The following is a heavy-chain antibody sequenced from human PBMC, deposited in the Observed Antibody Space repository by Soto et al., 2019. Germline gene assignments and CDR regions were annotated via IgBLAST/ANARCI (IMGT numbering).Heavy chain of an antibody. V-gene: IGHV3-30-3*01. J-gene: IGHJ6*02. Sequence: GGSLRLSCAASGFTFSSYAMHWVRQAPGKGLEWVAGISYDGSNKYYADSVKGRFTISRDNSKNTLYLQMNSLRAEDTAVYYCARGIYTWIQLWSYGMDVWSQGTTVTVSS. D-gene: IGHD5-18*01. CDR3: ARGIYTWIQLWSYGMDV. CDR1: GFTFSSYA. CDR2: ISYDGSNK.